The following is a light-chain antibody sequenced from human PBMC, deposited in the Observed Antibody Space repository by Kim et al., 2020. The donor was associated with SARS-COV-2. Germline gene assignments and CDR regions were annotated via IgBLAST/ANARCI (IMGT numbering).Light chain of an antibody. V-gene: IGLV1-44*01. CDR3: SARDDTLNGWV. CDR1: QSNIGSNT. CDR2: TNT. Sequence: GQGVTICCSGIQSNIGSNTVSWFQHVPGKAPKLIIHTNTQRPSGFPDRFSASKSGTSAFLAISGLQSEDEAEYYCSARDDTLNGWVFGGGTQLTVL. J-gene: IGLJ3*02.